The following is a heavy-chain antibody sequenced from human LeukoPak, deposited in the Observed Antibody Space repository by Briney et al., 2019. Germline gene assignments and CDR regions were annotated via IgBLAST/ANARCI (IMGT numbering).Heavy chain of an antibody. J-gene: IGHJ4*02. CDR2: INPNNGGT. V-gene: IGHV1-2*02. CDR3: ARGYSSPVPNFDY. CDR1: GYTFTGYY. Sequence: ASVKVSCKASGYTFTGYYMHWVRQAPGQGLEWMGWINPNNGGTSYAQKFQGRVTMTRDTSITTSYMELPSLTSDDTAVYYCARGYSSPVPNFDYWGQGTLVTVSS. D-gene: IGHD6-13*01.